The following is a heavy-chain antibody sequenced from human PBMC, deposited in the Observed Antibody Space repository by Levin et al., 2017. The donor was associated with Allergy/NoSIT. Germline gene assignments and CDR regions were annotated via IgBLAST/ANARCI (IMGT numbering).Heavy chain of an antibody. Sequence: SCAASGFTFSDYGVDWVRQAPGKGLEWVSGISGNGARIFYADSVKGRFTISRDNSKNTLYLQLNSLRVEDTAVYYCTKGIVGVILHAFDMWGQGTMVTVSP. CDR2: ISGNGARI. D-gene: IGHD1-26*01. CDR1: GFTFSDYG. J-gene: IGHJ3*02. CDR3: TKGIVGVILHAFDM. V-gene: IGHV3-23*01.